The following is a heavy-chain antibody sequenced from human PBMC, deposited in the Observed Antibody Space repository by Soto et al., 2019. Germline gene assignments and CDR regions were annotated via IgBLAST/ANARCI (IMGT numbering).Heavy chain of an antibody. CDR1: GGSISSGGYY. D-gene: IGHD2-2*01. CDR2: IYYSGTT. J-gene: IGHJ5*02. V-gene: IGHV4-31*03. Sequence: PSETLSLTCTVSGGSISSGGYYWSWIRQHPGKGLEWIGYIYYSGTTYYNPSLKSRVTISVDTSKNQFSLKLSSVTAADTAVYFCVRTFPPAPRVVLSHNWFVPWGPGTLVTVSS. CDR3: VRTFPPAPRVVLSHNWFVP.